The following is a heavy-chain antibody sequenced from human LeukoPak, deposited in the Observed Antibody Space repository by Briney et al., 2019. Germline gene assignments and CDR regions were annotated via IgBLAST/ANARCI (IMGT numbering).Heavy chain of an antibody. CDR3: AKGPKQQLVGSRGHYSDY. CDR1: GFTFSSYG. Sequence: PGGSLRLSCAASGFTFSSYGMSWVRQAPGKGLEWVSLISASGGNTHYADSVKGRVTISRDRSKNTLYLQMNSLRGEDTAFYYCAKGPKQQLVGSRGHYSDYWGQGTLVTVSS. D-gene: IGHD6-13*01. J-gene: IGHJ4*02. V-gene: IGHV3-23*01. CDR2: ISASGGNT.